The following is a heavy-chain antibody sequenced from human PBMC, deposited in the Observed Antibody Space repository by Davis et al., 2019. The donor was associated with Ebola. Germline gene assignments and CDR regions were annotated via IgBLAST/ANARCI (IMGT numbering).Heavy chain of an antibody. CDR1: GFTFSSYS. Sequence: GESLKISCAASGFTFSSYSMNWVRQAPGKGLEWVSSISSSSSYIYYADPVKGRFTISRDNAKNSLYLQMNSLRAEDTAVYYCARAIFYYYYGMDVWGQGTTVTVSS. CDR2: ISSSSSYI. CDR3: ARAIFYYYYGMDV. J-gene: IGHJ6*02. D-gene: IGHD3-9*01. V-gene: IGHV3-21*01.